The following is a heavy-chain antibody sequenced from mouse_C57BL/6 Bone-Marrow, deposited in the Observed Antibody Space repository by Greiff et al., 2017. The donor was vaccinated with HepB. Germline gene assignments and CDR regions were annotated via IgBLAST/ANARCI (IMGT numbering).Heavy chain of an antibody. Sequence: VQLVESGEGLVKPGGSLKLSCAASGFTFSSYAMSWVRQTPEKRLEWVAYISSGGDYIYYADTVKGRFTISRDNARNTLYLQMSSLKSEDTAMYYCTREDYGSSLFAYWGQGTLVTVSA. J-gene: IGHJ3*01. CDR2: ISSGGDYI. CDR1: GFTFSSYA. V-gene: IGHV5-9-1*02. D-gene: IGHD1-1*01. CDR3: TREDYGSSLFAY.